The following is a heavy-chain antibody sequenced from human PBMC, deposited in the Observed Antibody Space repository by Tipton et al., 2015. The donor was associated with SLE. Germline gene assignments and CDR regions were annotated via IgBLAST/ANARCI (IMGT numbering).Heavy chain of an antibody. CDR1: GGSISSRSYF. Sequence: TLSLTCNVSGGSISSRSYFWGWIRQPPGKGLEWIGSIYYSGSTYYNASLESRVTISVDTSKNQFSLNLNTVTAADTAVYYCARHGITLVRGDPAWYFDLWGRGTLVTVAP. J-gene: IGHJ2*01. CDR2: IYYSGST. V-gene: IGHV4-39*01. CDR3: ARHGITLVRGDPAWYFDL. D-gene: IGHD3-10*01.